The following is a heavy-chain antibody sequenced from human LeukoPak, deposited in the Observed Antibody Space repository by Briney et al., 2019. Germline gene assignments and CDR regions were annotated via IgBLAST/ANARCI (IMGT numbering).Heavy chain of an antibody. CDR2: IKQDGSEK. V-gene: IGHV3-7*01. CDR1: GFTFSDYY. J-gene: IGHJ4*02. Sequence: GGSLRLSCAASGFTFSDYYMSWIRQAPGKGLEWVANIKQDGSEKNYVDSVKGRFTISRDNAKNSLYLQMKSLRAEDTAVYYCAGDRRSAAPLWGQGTLVTVSS. D-gene: IGHD6-13*01. CDR3: AGDRRSAAPL.